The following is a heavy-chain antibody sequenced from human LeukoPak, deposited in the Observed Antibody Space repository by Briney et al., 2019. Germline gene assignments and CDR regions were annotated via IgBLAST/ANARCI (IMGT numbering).Heavy chain of an antibody. CDR1: GYTFTGYY. CDR3: ARFGLGKHIEVAGIPFDI. J-gene: IGHJ3*02. Sequence: GASVKVSCKASGYTFTGYYMHWGRQAPGQRLEWMGWINPNSGGTNYAQKLQGRVTMTTDTSTSTAYMELRSLRSDDTAVYYCARFGLGKHIEVAGIPFDIWGQGTMVTVSS. V-gene: IGHV1-2*02. CDR2: INPNSGGT. D-gene: IGHD6-19*01.